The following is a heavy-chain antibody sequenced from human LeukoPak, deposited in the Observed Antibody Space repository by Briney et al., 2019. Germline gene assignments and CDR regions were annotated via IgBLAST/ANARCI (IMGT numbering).Heavy chain of an antibody. Sequence: SQTLSLTCAISGDSVSSNSAAWNWIRQSPSRGLEWLGRTYYRSKWYNDYAVSVKSRITINPATSKNQFSLQLNSVTPEDTAVYYCARDEVLWLGELRYYYGMDVWGKGTTVTVSS. CDR2: TYYRSKWYN. CDR3: ARDEVLWLGELRYYYGMDV. J-gene: IGHJ6*04. V-gene: IGHV6-1*01. CDR1: GDSVSSNSAA. D-gene: IGHD3-10*01.